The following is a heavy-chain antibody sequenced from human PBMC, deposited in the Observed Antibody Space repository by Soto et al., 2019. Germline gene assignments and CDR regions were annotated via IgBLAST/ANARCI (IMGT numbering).Heavy chain of an antibody. D-gene: IGHD2-15*01. CDR2: ISSESGTI. Sequence: GGSLRVSCAASGFTFSSYAMIWVRQAPWKGLEWLSYISSESGTIYYAESVKGRFTVSRDNAKNSLSLQMNILRDEDAATYYCARLYCSGDACFSQIDYWGQGALVTVSP. J-gene: IGHJ4*02. V-gene: IGHV3-48*02. CDR1: GFTFSSYA. CDR3: ARLYCSGDACFSQIDY.